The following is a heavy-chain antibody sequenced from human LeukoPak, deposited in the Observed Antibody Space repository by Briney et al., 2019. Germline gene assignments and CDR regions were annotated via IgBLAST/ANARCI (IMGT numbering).Heavy chain of an antibody. D-gene: IGHD2-2*02. CDR3: AKDSYTSPDY. CDR1: GFTFSSYG. Sequence: TGGSLRLSCAASGFTFSSYGMHWVRQAPGKGLEWVAFIRFDGSNKYYADSVKGRFTISRDNSKNTLYLQMNSLRAEDTAVYYCAKDSYTSPDYWGQGTLVTVSS. J-gene: IGHJ4*02. CDR2: IRFDGSNK. V-gene: IGHV3-30*02.